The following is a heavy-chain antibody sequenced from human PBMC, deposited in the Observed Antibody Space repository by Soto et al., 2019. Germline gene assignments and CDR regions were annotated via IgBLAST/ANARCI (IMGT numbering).Heavy chain of an antibody. V-gene: IGHV1-24*01. J-gene: IGHJ3*02. D-gene: IGHD5-12*01. CDR3: ATTSGYDIDAFDI. Sequence: ASVKVSCKVSGYTLTELSMHWVRRAPGKGLEWMGGFDPEDGETIYAQKFQGRVTMTEDTSTDTAYMELSSLRSEDTAVYYCATTSGYDIDAFDIWGQGTMVTVSS. CDR1: GYTLTELS. CDR2: FDPEDGET.